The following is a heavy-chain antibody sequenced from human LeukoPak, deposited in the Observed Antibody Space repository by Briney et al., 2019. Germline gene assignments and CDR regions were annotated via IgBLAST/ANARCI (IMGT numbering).Heavy chain of an antibody. CDR1: GFTFSSYG. CDR2: IWYDGSNK. Sequence: GGSLRLSCAASGFTFSSYGMHWVRQAPGKGLEWVAVIWYDGSNKYYADSVKGRFTISRDNSKNTLYLQMNSLRAEDTAVYYCARSARIAAAGTPWGDYWGQGTLVTVSS. D-gene: IGHD6-13*01. V-gene: IGHV3-33*01. J-gene: IGHJ4*02. CDR3: ARSARIAAAGTPWGDY.